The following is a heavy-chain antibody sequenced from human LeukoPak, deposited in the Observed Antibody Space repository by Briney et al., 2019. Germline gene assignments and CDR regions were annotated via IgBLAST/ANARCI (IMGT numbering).Heavy chain of an antibody. Sequence: ASVKVSCKVSGYTLTELSMHWERQAPGKGLEWMGGFDPEDGETIYAQKFQGRVTMTEDTSTDTAYMELSSLRSEDTAVYYCATRYYYDSSGYYGFGYWGQGTLVTVSS. V-gene: IGHV1-24*01. CDR2: FDPEDGET. J-gene: IGHJ4*02. D-gene: IGHD3-22*01. CDR1: GYTLTELS. CDR3: ATRYYYDSSGYYGFGY.